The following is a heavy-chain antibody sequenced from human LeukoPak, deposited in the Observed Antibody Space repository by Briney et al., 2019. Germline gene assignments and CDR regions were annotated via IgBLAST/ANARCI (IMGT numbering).Heavy chain of an antibody. D-gene: IGHD6-13*01. J-gene: IGHJ4*02. Sequence: PSETLSLTCTVSGGSISSSSYYWSWIRQPPGKGLEWIGYIYYSGSTNYNPSLKSQVTISVDTSKNQFSLKVSSVTAADTAVYYCARDARSSWYFDFWGQGTLVTVSS. CDR2: IYYSGST. CDR3: ARDARSSWYFDF. V-gene: IGHV4-61*01. CDR1: GGSISSSSYY.